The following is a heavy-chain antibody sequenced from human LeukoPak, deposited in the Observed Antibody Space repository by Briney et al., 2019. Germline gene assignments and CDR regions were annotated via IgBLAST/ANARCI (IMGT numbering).Heavy chain of an antibody. Sequence: KPSETLSLTCTVSGGSISSYYWSWIRQPPGKGLEWIGYIYYSGSTNYNPSLKSRVTISVDTSKNQFSLKLSSVTAADTAVYYCARHGDAPFYDYVWGSYRPRYYFDYWGQGTLVTVSS. J-gene: IGHJ4*02. CDR2: IYYSGST. V-gene: IGHV4-59*08. CDR3: ARHGDAPFYDYVWGSYRPRYYFDY. CDR1: GGSISSYY. D-gene: IGHD3-16*02.